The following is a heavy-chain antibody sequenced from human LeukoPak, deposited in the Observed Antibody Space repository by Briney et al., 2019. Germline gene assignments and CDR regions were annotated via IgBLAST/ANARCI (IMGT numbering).Heavy chain of an antibody. D-gene: IGHD6-19*01. V-gene: IGHV4-34*01. CDR3: ARRGVIAVAEGFGY. J-gene: IGHJ4*02. Sequence: SETLSLTCAVYGGSFSNYYWSWIRQSPGKGLEWIGEITHSGSTNYNPSLKSRVTISVDTSKNQFSLKLSSVTAADTAVYYCARRGVIAVAEGFGYWGQGTLVTVSS. CDR2: ITHSGST. CDR1: GGSFSNYY.